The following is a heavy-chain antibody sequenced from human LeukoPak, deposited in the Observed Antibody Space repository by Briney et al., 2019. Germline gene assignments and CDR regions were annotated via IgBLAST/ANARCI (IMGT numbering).Heavy chain of an antibody. CDR1: GFTFSSCA. Sequence: GGSLRLSCAASGFTFSSCAMSWVRQAPGKGLEWVSAISGSGGSTYYADSVKGRFTISRDNSKNTLYLQMNSLRAEDTAVYYCAKGLGYCSGGSCYSDYYGMDVWGKGTTVTVSS. V-gene: IGHV3-23*01. CDR2: ISGSGGST. J-gene: IGHJ6*04. D-gene: IGHD2-15*01. CDR3: AKGLGYCSGGSCYSDYYGMDV.